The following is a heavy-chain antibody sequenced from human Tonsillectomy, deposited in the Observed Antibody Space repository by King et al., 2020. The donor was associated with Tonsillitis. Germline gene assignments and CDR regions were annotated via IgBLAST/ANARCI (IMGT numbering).Heavy chain of an antibody. CDR1: GFTFSNSG. CDR2: INDYGSRP. V-gene: IGHV3-64D*06. Sequence: VQLVESGGGLVQPGGSLRRSCSGSGFTFSNSGFHWVRQAPGKGLEYVSSINDYGSRPHVAGSVRGSCTIARENSNNTVYLQMNSLRDADTAVYSCVKDRTGAWAFDVWGQGTMVRVSS. CDR3: VKDRTGAWAFDV. J-gene: IGHJ3*01. D-gene: IGHD7-27*01.